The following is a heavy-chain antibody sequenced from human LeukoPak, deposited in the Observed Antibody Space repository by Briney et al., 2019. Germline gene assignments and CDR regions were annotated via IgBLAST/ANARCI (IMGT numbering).Heavy chain of an antibody. D-gene: IGHD1-26*01. J-gene: IGHJ3*02. Sequence: GGSLRLSCAASGFTFSSYWMSWVRQAPGKGLEWVANIKQDGSEKYYVDSVKGRFTISRDNAKNSLYPQMNSLRAEDTAVYYCARHSARDAFDIWGQGTMVTVSS. V-gene: IGHV3-7*01. CDR1: GFTFSSYW. CDR3: ARHSARDAFDI. CDR2: IKQDGSEK.